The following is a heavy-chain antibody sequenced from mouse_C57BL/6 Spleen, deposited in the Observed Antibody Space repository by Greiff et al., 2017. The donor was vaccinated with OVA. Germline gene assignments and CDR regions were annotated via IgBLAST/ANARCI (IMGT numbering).Heavy chain of an antibody. V-gene: IGHV1-15*01. CDR2: IDPETGGT. D-gene: IGHD2-13*01. CDR1: GYTFTDYE. CDR3: AYGEYRYFDV. J-gene: IGHJ1*03. Sequence: QVQLQQSGAELVRPGASVTLSCKASGYTFTDYEMHWVKQTPVHGLEWIGAIDPETGGTAYNQKFKGKAILTADKSSSTAYMELRSLTSEDSAVYCGAYGEYRYFDVWGTGTTVTVSS.